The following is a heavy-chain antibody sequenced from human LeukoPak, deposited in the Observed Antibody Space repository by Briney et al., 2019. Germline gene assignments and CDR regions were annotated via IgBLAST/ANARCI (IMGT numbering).Heavy chain of an antibody. Sequence: GGSLRLSCAASGFTFSDYYMSWIRQAPGKGLEWVSYISSSGSTIYYADSVKGRFTISRDNAKNSPYLQMNSLRAEDTAVYYCARDPYCSSTSCDYFDYWGQGTLVTVSS. CDR3: ARDPYCSSTSCDYFDY. V-gene: IGHV3-11*01. J-gene: IGHJ4*02. D-gene: IGHD2-2*01. CDR2: ISSSGSTI. CDR1: GFTFSDYY.